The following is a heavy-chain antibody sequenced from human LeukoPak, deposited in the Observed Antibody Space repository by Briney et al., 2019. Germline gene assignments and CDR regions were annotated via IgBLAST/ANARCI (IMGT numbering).Heavy chain of an antibody. CDR2: IYSGGST. Sequence: GGSLRLSCAASGFTVSSNYMSWVRQAPGKGLEWVSVIYSGGSTYYADSVKGRFTISRDNSKNTLHLQMNSLRAEDTAVYYCARDNIAVAGGYYYYGMDVWGQGTTVTVYS. J-gene: IGHJ6*02. CDR1: GFTVSSNY. D-gene: IGHD6-19*01. CDR3: ARDNIAVAGGYYYYGMDV. V-gene: IGHV3-66*01.